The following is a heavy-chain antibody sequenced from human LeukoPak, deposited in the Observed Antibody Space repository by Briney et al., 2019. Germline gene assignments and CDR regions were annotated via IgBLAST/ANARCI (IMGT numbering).Heavy chain of an antibody. CDR2: ISYDGSNK. Sequence: GGSLRLSCAASGFTFSSYGMHWVRQAPGKGLEWVAVISYDGSNKYYADSVKGRFTISRDNSKNTLYLQMNSLRAEDTAVYYCAKDAQEWEPHYYFDYWGQGTLVTVSS. D-gene: IGHD1-26*01. V-gene: IGHV3-30*18. CDR1: GFTFSSYG. J-gene: IGHJ4*02. CDR3: AKDAQEWEPHYYFDY.